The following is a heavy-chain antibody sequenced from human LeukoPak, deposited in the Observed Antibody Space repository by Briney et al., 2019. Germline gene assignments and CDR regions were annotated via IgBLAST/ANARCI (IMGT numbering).Heavy chain of an antibody. V-gene: IGHV3-20*04. CDR1: GFTFDDYG. D-gene: IGHD3-10*01. J-gene: IGHJ4*02. Sequence: PGGSLRLSCAASGFTFDDYGMSWVRQAPGKGLEWVSSINWNGGRTGYADSVKGRFTISRDIAKNSLYLQMNSLRAEDTALYYCTRSPGVRGSSFDYWGQGTLVSVSS. CDR3: TRSPGVRGSSFDY. CDR2: INWNGGRT.